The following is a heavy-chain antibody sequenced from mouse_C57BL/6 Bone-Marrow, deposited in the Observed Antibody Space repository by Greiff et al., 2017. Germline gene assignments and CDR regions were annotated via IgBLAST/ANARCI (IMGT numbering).Heavy chain of an antibody. CDR3: TRGTTVVYFDV. D-gene: IGHD1-1*01. CDR1: GYTFTDYE. J-gene: IGHJ1*03. Sequence: VQLVESGAELVRPGASVTLSCKASGYTFTDYEMHWVKQTPVHGLEWIGAIDPETGGTAYNQKFKGKAILTADKSSSTAYMELRSLTSEDSAVYYCTRGTTVVYFDVWGTGTTVTVSS. V-gene: IGHV1-15*01. CDR2: IDPETGGT.